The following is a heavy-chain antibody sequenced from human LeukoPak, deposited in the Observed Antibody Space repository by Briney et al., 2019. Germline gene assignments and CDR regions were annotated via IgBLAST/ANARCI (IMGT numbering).Heavy chain of an antibody. CDR2: IYHSGST. Sequence: PSETLSLTCTVSGGSISSGGYYWSWIRQPPGKGLEWIGYIYHSGSTYYNPSLKSRVTISVDRSKNQFSLKLSSVTAADTAVYYCARGNYNFLEAIHYYTDVWGKGTTVTVSS. D-gene: IGHD3-3*01. CDR3: ARGNYNFLEAIHYYTDV. J-gene: IGHJ6*03. V-gene: IGHV4-30-2*01. CDR1: GGSISSGGYY.